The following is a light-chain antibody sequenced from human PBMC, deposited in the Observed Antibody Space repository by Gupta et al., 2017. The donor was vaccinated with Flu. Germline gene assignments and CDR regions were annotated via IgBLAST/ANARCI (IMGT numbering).Light chain of an antibody. V-gene: IGKV1-39*01. Sequence: PSSLSASVGDRVTITCRASQSISSYLNWYQQKPGKAPKLLIYAASRLQSGVPSRFSGSGSGTDFTLTISSRQPEDFATYYCQQSYSTLLTFGGGTKVEIK. CDR1: QSISSY. J-gene: IGKJ4*01. CDR2: AAS. CDR3: QQSYSTLLT.